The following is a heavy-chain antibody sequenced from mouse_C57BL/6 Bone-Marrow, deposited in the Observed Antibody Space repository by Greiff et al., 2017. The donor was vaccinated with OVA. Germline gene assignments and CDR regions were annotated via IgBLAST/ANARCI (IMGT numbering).Heavy chain of an antibody. J-gene: IGHJ4*01. V-gene: IGHV10-1*01. CDR3: VRHDYGGGSVYYYAMDY. CDR1: GFSFNTYA. D-gene: IGHD2-4*01. CDR2: IRSKSNNYAT. Sequence: EVMLVESGGGLVQPKGSLKLSCAASGFSFNTYAMNWVRQAPGKGLEWVARIRSKSNNYATYYADSVKDRFTISRDDSESMLYLQMNNLKTEDTAVYYCVRHDYGGGSVYYYAMDYWGQGTSVTVSS.